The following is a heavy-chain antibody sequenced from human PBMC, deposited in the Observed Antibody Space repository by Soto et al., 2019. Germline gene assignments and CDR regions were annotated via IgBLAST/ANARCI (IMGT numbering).Heavy chain of an antibody. V-gene: IGHV4-4*02. CDR3: ARGAQMFTAARGSNGMDV. Sequence: PSETLSHTCALSGGSISSINWRSWGRQPPGKGLEWIGEIYHSGSTNYNPSLKSRVTISVDKSKNQFSLKLSSVTAADTAVYYCARGAQMFTAARGSNGMDVCGQGTMVT. CDR1: GGSISSINW. CDR2: IYHSGST. J-gene: IGHJ6*02. D-gene: IGHD6-6*01.